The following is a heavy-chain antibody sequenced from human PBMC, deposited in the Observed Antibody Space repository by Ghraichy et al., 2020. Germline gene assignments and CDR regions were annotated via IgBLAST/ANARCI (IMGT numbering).Heavy chain of an antibody. D-gene: IGHD1-7*01. Sequence: ASVKVSCKASGSPFTSPGISWARQAPGQGREWMGWISVEDGRTNYARKFQGRVTVTTDTSTSTAYMELRSLRSDDTAVYYCARDWNYEFDYWGQGNLVTVSS. CDR2: ISVEDGRT. CDR1: GSPFTSPG. V-gene: IGHV1-18*01. CDR3: ARDWNYEFDY. J-gene: IGHJ4*02.